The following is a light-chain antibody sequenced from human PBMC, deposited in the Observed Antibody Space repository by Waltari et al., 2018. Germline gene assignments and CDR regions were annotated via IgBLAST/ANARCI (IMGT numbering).Light chain of an antibody. CDR3: LQYNNWPRT. Sequence: ERVLTQSPDTLSVSPGERATFSCRASQSVGGNLAWYQQRPGQAPRLLIFGASIRASGIPARFSGSGSGTEFTFTISSLESEDFAVYYCLQYNNWPRTFGQGTKVEV. V-gene: IGKV3-15*01. CDR1: QSVGGN. J-gene: IGKJ1*01. CDR2: GAS.